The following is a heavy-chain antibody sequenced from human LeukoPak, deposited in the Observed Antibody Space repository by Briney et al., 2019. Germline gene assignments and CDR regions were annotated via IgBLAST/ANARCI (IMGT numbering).Heavy chain of an antibody. CDR3: AKDLYSSSWYGWFDP. V-gene: IGHV3-23*01. J-gene: IGHJ5*02. CDR2: IRDSGSST. Sequence: GGALRLSCAASGFTFSSYAMSWVRQAPGKGLEWVSAIRDSGSSTHYADSVKGRFTTSRDNSKNTLFLQMNSLRAEDTAVYYCAKDLYSSSWYGWFDPWGQGTLVTVSS. CDR1: GFTFSSYA. D-gene: IGHD6-13*01.